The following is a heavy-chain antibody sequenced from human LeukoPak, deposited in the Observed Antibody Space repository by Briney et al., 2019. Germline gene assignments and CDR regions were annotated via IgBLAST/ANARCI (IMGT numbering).Heavy chain of an antibody. Sequence: IYYSGSPNYSPSLKSRVTISVDTSKNQFSLKLSSVTAADTAVYYCARVRHTSYYYYGMDVWGQGTTVTVSS. CDR3: ARVRHTSYYYYGMDV. V-gene: IGHV4-59*01. CDR2: IYYSGSP. J-gene: IGHJ6*02.